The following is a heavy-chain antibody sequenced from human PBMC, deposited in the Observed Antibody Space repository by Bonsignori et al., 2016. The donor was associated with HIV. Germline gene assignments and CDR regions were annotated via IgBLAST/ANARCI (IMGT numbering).Heavy chain of an antibody. CDR3: GIPYYSDSGSAS. CDR2: ISSNGGDS. CDR1: GFTFSNYA. Sequence: GESLKISCVASGFTFSNYAIHWVRQAPGKGLEYVSAISSNGGDSYYGHSVKGRFTISRDNSKNTLYLQMGSLRIEDTAIYFCGIPYYSDSGSASWGQGTLVTVSS. D-gene: IGHD3-10*01. V-gene: IGHV3-64*01. J-gene: IGHJ4*02.